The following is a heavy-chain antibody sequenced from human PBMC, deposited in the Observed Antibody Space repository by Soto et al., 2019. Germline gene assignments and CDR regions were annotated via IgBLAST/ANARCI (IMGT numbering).Heavy chain of an antibody. D-gene: IGHD1-26*01. V-gene: IGHV4-30-4*01. Sequence: PSETLSLTCTVSGGSISSGDYYWSWIRQPPGKGLEWIGYIYYSGSTCYNPSLKSRVTISVDTSKNQFSLKLSSVTAADTAVYYCASGATYYYCGMGVWGQGTTVTVSS. CDR1: GGSISSGDYY. J-gene: IGHJ6*02. CDR2: IYYSGST. CDR3: ASGATYYYCGMGV.